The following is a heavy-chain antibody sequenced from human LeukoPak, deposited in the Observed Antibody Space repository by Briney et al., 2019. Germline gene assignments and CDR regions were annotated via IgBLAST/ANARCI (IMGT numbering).Heavy chain of an antibody. CDR1: GGTFSSYA. J-gene: IGHJ4*02. CDR2: IIPIFGTA. Sequence: GASVKVSCKASGGTFSSYAISWVRQAPGQGLEWMGGIIPIFGTANYAQKFQGRVTITADKSTSTAYMELSSLRSEDTAVYYCASSPTNGARNYYGSGSYHYFDYWGQGTLVTVSS. V-gene: IGHV1-69*06. CDR3: ASSPTNGARNYYGSGSYHYFDY. D-gene: IGHD3-10*01.